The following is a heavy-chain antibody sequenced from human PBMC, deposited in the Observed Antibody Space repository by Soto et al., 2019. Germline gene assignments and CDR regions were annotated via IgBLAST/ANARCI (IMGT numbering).Heavy chain of an antibody. CDR1: GFTFDSCA. CDR3: AKGKTSGWYYFDF. V-gene: IGHV3-23*01. Sequence: EVHLLESGGGLVQPGGSLRLSCAASGFTFDSCAMSWVRQAPGKGLEWVSGIGGSGATSYYADSVKGRFTISRDNSKNILYLEMNSLRADDTAVYYCAKGKTSGWYYFDFWGQGTLVTVSS. D-gene: IGHD6-19*01. CDR2: IGGSGATS. J-gene: IGHJ4*02.